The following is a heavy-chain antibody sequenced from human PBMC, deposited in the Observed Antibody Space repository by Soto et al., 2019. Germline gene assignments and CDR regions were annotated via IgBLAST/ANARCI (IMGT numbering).Heavy chain of an antibody. CDR2: IYPDDSDT. CDR3: ARQDSSGHYYYGMDV. J-gene: IGHJ6*02. V-gene: IGHV5-51*01. D-gene: IGHD3-22*01. Sequence: PGESLKISWKGSGYSFTNYWIVWVRQMPGKGLEWMGIIYPDDSDTRYSPSFQGQVTISADKSISTAYLQWSSLKASDTAMYYCARQDSSGHYYYGMDVWGQGTTVTVSS. CDR1: GYSFTNYW.